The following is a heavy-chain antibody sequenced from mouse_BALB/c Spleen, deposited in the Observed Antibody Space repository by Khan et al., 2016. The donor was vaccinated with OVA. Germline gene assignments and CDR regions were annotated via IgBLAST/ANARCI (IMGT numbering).Heavy chain of an antibody. CDR2: IWSGGST. CDR1: DFSLSTYG. CDR3: TRVYYRYDRYFDV. D-gene: IGHD2-14*01. J-gene: IGHJ1*01. Sequence: QVQLKQSEPGLVQPSQSLSITCTVTDFSLSTYGIHWVRQSPGKGLEWLGVIWSGGSTDYNAAFISRLSISKDNSKSQVFFKMNSLQTDDTAIDYCTRVYYRYDRYFDVWGAGTTVTVAS. V-gene: IGHV2-4-1*01.